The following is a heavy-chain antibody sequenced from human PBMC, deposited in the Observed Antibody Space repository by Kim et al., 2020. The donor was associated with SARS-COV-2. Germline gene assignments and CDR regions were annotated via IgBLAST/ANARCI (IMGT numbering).Heavy chain of an antibody. Sequence: GRFTISRDNTKNSLYLQMNSLRAEDTAVYYCAREEQQLVLLLYHYYGMDVWGQGTTVTVSS. CDR3: AREEQQLVLLLYHYYGMDV. J-gene: IGHJ6*02. V-gene: IGHV3-11*05. D-gene: IGHD6-13*01.